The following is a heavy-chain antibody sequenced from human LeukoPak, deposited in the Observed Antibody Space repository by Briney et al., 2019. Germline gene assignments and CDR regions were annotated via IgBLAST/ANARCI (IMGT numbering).Heavy chain of an antibody. CDR2: IYHSGST. J-gene: IGHJ4*02. CDR1: GGSISSGGYS. Sequence: SQTLSLTCAVSGGSISSGGYSWSWIRQPPGKGLEWIGYIYHSGSTYYNPSLKSRVTISVDTSKKQFSLKLSSVTAADTAVYYCARYFNVYFDYWGQGTLVTVSS. V-gene: IGHV4-30-2*02. D-gene: IGHD2/OR15-2a*01. CDR3: ARYFNVYFDY.